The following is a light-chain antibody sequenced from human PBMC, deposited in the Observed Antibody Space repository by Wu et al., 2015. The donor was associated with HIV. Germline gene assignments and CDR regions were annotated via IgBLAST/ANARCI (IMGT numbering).Light chain of an antibody. CDR2: AAS. Sequence: EIVLTQSPGTLSLSPGEGATLSCRASQSVRSSHLAWYQQKPGQAPRLIIYAASTRATGIPDRFSGSGSGTDFTLTISRLEPEDFAVYYCQHRSNWPTFGQGTKVEIQ. J-gene: IGKJ1*01. V-gene: IGKV3D-20*02. CDR3: QHRSNWPT. CDR1: QSVRSSH.